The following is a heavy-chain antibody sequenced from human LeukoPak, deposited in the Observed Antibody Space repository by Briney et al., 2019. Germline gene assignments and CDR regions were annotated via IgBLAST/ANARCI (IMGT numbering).Heavy chain of an antibody. Sequence: GASVKVSCKASNYTFTRYSINWVRQAPGQGLEWMGSVSPYNGFANYALKFLGRVTMTTDTSTSTAYMELSSLRSEDTAVYYCARGTHDDSSGYYYAYWGQGTLVTVSS. CDR2: VSPYNGFA. D-gene: IGHD3-22*01. CDR1: NYTFTRYS. V-gene: IGHV1-18*01. CDR3: ARGTHDDSSGYYYAY. J-gene: IGHJ4*02.